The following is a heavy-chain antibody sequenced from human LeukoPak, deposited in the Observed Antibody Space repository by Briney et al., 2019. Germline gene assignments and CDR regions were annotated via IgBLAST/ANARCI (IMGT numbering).Heavy chain of an antibody. D-gene: IGHD2-2*02. Sequence: ASVKVSCKASGYTFTSYGISWVRQAHGQGLEWMGWIGAYNGNTNDAQKLQGRVTMTTDTSTSKAYMELRSLRSDDTAVYYCARDTTPPDIVVVPAAIGYWGQGTLVTVSS. V-gene: IGHV1-18*01. CDR3: ARDTTPPDIVVVPAAIGY. J-gene: IGHJ4*02. CDR1: GYTFTSYG. CDR2: IGAYNGNT.